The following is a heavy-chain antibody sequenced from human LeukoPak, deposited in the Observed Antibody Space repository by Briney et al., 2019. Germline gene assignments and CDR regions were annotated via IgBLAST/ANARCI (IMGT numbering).Heavy chain of an antibody. D-gene: IGHD6-19*01. Sequence: GGSLRLSCAASGFTFSSNYMSWVRQAPGKGLEWVSVIYAGGTTYYVDSVKGRFTISRDNSKNTVYLQINSLSAEDTAIYYCARETLAGFDYWGQGTLVTVSS. CDR2: IYAGGTT. J-gene: IGHJ4*02. V-gene: IGHV3-53*01. CDR3: ARETLAGFDY. CDR1: GFTFSSNY.